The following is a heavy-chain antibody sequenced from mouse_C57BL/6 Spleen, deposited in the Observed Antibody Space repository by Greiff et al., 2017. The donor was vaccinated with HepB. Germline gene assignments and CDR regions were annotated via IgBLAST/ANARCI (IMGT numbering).Heavy chain of an antibody. D-gene: IGHD2-3*01. Sequence: VQLQQSGAELVRPGASVKLSCKASGYTFTDYYINWVKQRPGQGLEWIARIYPGSGNTYYNEKFKGKATLTAEKSSSTAYMQLSSLTSEDSAVYFCARSDGSGAMDYWGQGTSVTVSS. J-gene: IGHJ4*01. V-gene: IGHV1-76*01. CDR1: GYTFTDYY. CDR3: ARSDGSGAMDY. CDR2: IYPGSGNT.